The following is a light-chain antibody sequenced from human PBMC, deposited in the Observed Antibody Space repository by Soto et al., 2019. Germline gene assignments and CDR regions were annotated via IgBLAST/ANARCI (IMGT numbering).Light chain of an antibody. J-gene: IGKJ1*01. CDR1: QSISSN. Sequence: EIVMTQSPATLSVSPGERATLSCRASQSISSNLAWYQQKPGQAPRLLIFGTSTRATGIPGRFSGAGSGTEFTLTISSLQSEDFAVYYCQKYNHWWTLGQGTKVDIK. V-gene: IGKV3-15*01. CDR3: QKYNHWWT. CDR2: GTS.